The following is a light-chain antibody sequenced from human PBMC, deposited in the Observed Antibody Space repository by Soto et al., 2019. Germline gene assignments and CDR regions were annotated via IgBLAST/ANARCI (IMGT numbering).Light chain of an antibody. CDR3: SSYTGSSINTVV. CDR2: EVS. CDR1: SSDVGGYNY. V-gene: IGLV2-14*01. Sequence: QSVLTQPASVSGSPGQSIAISCTGTSSDVGGYNYVSWYQQHPGKAPKLMIFEVSYRPSGVSNRFSGSKSGNTASLTISGLQAEDEADYYCSSYTGSSINTVVFGGGTKLPVL. J-gene: IGLJ2*01.